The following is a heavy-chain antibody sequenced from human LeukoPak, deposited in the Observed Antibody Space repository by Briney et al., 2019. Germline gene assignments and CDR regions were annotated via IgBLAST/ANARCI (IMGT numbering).Heavy chain of an antibody. CDR1: GGSISSYY. V-gene: IGHV4-4*07. CDR3: ARDIGPLWTPGSYSGNNWFDP. D-gene: IGHD1-26*01. J-gene: IGHJ5*02. Sequence: SETLSLTCTVSGGSISSYYWSWIRQPAEKGLEWIGRIYTSGSTNYNPSLKSRVTMSVDTSKNQFSLKLSSVTAADTAVYYCARDIGPLWTPGSYSGNNWFDPWGQGTLVTVSS. CDR2: IYTSGST.